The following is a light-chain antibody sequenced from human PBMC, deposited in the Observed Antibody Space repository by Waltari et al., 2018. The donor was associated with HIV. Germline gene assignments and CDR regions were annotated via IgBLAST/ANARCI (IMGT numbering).Light chain of an antibody. CDR2: GAS. V-gene: IGKV3-15*01. Sequence: EIVLTQSPATLSLSPGERATLSCRASQSVSDYLAWYQQKPGQAPRLLIYGASTRATGIPARFSGSGSGTEFTLTISSLQSEDFAVYYCQQYNNWPGYTFGQGTKLEIK. J-gene: IGKJ2*01. CDR3: QQYNNWPGYT. CDR1: QSVSDY.